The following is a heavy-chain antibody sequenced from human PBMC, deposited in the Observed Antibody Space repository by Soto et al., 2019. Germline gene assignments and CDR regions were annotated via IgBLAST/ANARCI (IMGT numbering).Heavy chain of an antibody. CDR2: IYYSGST. J-gene: IGHJ6*02. Sequence: QVQLQESGPGLVKPSETLSLTCTVSGGSVSSGSYYWTWIRQPPGKGLEWIGYIYYSGSTNYNPSLKSRVTLSVDTSKNQFSLKVRSLTAADTAVYYCARDGGNGDATDLDVWGQGTTVTVSS. V-gene: IGHV4-61*01. D-gene: IGHD4-17*01. CDR1: GGSVSSGSYY. CDR3: ARDGGNGDATDLDV.